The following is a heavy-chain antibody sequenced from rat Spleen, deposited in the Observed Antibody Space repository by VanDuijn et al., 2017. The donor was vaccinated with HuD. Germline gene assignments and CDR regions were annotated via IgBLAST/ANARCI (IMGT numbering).Heavy chain of an antibody. CDR3: ARETGYNSYFDH. CDR2: ISYDGTAT. CDR1: GLSFSNYD. V-gene: IGHV5-22*01. Sequence: EVQLVESGGGLVQPGRSMKLSCAASGLSFSNYDMAWVRQAPTKGLEWVASISYDGTATYYPDSVKGRFTISRDNAKSTLYLQMNSLRSEDTATYYCARETGYNSYFDHWGQGVMVTVSS. D-gene: IGHD1-4*01. J-gene: IGHJ2*01.